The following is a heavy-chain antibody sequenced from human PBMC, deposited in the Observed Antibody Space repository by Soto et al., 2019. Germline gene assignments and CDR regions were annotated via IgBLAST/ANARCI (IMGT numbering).Heavy chain of an antibody. CDR3: ARGDYGTGGYPFPYFDY. V-gene: IGHV1-2*02. Sequence: HEHLVQSGAEVKRPGASLKVSCKASGYRFTGYYIHWVRQAPGQGLEWMGWINPDSVATNYAQNIPGRVTLTSDTSISTASLDLTSLTSYDTAVYYCARGDYGTGGYPFPYFDYWGQGTLVIVSS. CDR1: GYRFTGYY. CDR2: INPDSVAT. D-gene: IGHD2-8*02. J-gene: IGHJ4*02.